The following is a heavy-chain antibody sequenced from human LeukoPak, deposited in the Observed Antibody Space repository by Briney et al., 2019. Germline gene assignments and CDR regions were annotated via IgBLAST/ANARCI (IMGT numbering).Heavy chain of an antibody. CDR3: ARRGVVIRVILVGFHKEAYYFDS. D-gene: IGHD3-10*01. CDR1: GFTFSSHS. Sequence: GGSLRLSCEVSGFTFSSHSMHWVRQAPGKGLEWLAVIFRDGGDSFYADSVRGRFTTSRDNSKNTVFLQMNSLTTEDTAVYFCARRGVVIRVILVGFHKEAYYFDSWGQGALVTVSS. CDR2: IFRDGGDS. V-gene: IGHV3-30*04. J-gene: IGHJ4*02.